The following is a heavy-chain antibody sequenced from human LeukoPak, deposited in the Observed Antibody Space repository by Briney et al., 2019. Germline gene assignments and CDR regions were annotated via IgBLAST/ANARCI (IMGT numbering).Heavy chain of an antibody. D-gene: IGHD6-13*01. V-gene: IGHV4-59*08. CDR2: IDNSGST. J-gene: IGHJ5*02. CDR3: ARLSAAAFDP. CDR1: GGSISSYY. Sequence: KPSETLSLTCTVSGGSISSYYWSWIRQTPEKGLEWIGYIDNSGSTNYNPSLKSRVTISVDTSKNQFSLKLSSVTAADTAVYYCARLSAAAFDPWGQGTLVTVSS.